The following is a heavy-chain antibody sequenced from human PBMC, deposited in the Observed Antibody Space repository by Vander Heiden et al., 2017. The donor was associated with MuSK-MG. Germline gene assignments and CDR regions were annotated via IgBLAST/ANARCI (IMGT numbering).Heavy chain of an antibody. CDR3: ARARPYCTNGGCYWGYYMDV. J-gene: IGHJ6*03. D-gene: IGHD2-8*01. CDR2: INHSGST. V-gene: IGHV4-34*01. Sequence: QVQLQQWGAGLLKPSETLSLTCAVYGGSFSGYYWSWIRQPPGKGLEWIGEINHSGSTNYNPSLKSRVTIAVDTSKNQFSLKLNSVTAADTAVYYCARARPYCTNGGCYWGYYMDVWGKGTTVTVSS. CDR1: GGSFSGYY.